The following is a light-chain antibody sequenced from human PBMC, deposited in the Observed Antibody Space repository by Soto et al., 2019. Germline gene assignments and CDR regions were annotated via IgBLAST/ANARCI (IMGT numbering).Light chain of an antibody. CDR2: EVS. CDR1: SSDIGGYNY. V-gene: IGLV2-8*01. J-gene: IGLJ2*01. CDR3: AAWDDSLNGPYVV. Sequence: QSALTQPPSASGSPGQSVTISCTGTSSDIGGYNYVSWYQQHPGKAPKLMVYEVSKRPSGVPDRFSGSKSGTSASLAISGLQSEDEADYYCAAWDDSLNGPYVVFGGGTQLTVL.